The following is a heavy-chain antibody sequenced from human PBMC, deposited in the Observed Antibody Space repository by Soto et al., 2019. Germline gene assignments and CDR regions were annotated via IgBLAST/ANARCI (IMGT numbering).Heavy chain of an antibody. V-gene: IGHV3-74*01. Sequence: EVQLVESGGSLVQPGGSLRLSCAASGFTFSIYWMHWVRQAPGKGLVWVSRINGDGSATNYADSVKGRFTISRDNAKNTLHLQMNSLRAEDTALYYCARREATDGVLDFWGQGTLVTVSS. D-gene: IGHD1-26*01. CDR3: ARREATDGVLDF. CDR2: INGDGSAT. CDR1: GFTFSIYW. J-gene: IGHJ4*02.